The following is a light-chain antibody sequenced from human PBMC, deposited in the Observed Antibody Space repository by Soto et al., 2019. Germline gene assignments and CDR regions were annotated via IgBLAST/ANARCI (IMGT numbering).Light chain of an antibody. Sequence: QSALTQPASVSGSPGQSITISCTGTSSDVGSYNLVSWYQQHQGKAPKLMISEVSNRPSGVSNRFSGSKSGNTAALTISGLQAEYEADCYCSSYTGTSPPLVFGGGTKLTVL. V-gene: IGLV2-14*02. J-gene: IGLJ3*02. CDR2: EVS. CDR1: SSDVGSYNL. CDR3: SSYTGTSPPLV.